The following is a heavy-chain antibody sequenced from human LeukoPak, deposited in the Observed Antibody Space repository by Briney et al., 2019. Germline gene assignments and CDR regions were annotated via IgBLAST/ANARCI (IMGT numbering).Heavy chain of an antibody. CDR1: GVTFSTFW. Sequence: PGGSLRLSCAASGVTFSTFWMDWVRQAPGKGLEWVANINQDGSEKYYMDSVKGRFTISRDNSKNTLYLQMSSLRAEDTAVYYCAKHWGTTVTYFDYWGQGALVTVSS. V-gene: IGHV3-7*03. D-gene: IGHD4-11*01. CDR2: INQDGSEK. J-gene: IGHJ4*02. CDR3: AKHWGTTVTYFDY.